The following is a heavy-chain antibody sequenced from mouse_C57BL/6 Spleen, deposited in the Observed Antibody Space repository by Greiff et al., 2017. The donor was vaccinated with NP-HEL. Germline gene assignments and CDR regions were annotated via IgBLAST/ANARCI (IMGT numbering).Heavy chain of an antibody. D-gene: IGHD1-1*01. CDR2: IDPSDSYT. V-gene: IGHV1-50*01. CDR1: GYTFTSYW. CDR3: ARGSSQYYYAMDY. J-gene: IGHJ4*01. Sequence: QVQLQQPGAELVKPGASVKLSCKASGYTFTSYWMPWVKQRPGQGLEWIGEIDPSDSYTNYNQKFKGKATLTVDTSSSTAYMQLSILTSEDSAVDYCARGSSQYYYAMDYWGQGTSVTVSS.